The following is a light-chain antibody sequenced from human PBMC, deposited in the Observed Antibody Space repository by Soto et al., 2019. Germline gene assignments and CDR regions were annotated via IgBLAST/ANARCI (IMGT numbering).Light chain of an antibody. J-gene: IGKJ4*01. CDR3: RQYHAWPPGT. CDR2: GAS. V-gene: IGKV3-15*01. Sequence: DIVMTQSPAILSASLGERVTLSCRASHSIESYLAWFQHKPGQAPSLLIFGASTRAPGVPPRFSGGGSGTEFTLPISSLRSEDSGIYFCRQYHAWPPGTFGGGTTVEI. CDR1: HSIESY.